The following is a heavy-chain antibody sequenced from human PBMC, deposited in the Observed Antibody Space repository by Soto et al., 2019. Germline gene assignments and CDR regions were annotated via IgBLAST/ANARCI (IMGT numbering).Heavy chain of an antibody. CDR3: ARHPTSYSDYIYYYYYMDV. CDR2: IYYSGST. V-gene: IGHV4-39*01. Sequence: KPSETLSLTCTVSGGSISSTSYYWGWIRQPPGKGLEWIGRIYYSGSTYYNPSLKSRVTISADMSKNQFSLRLSSVTAADTAVYYCARHPTSYSDYIYYYYYMDVCGKATSVSVSS. CDR1: GGSISSTSYY. D-gene: IGHD4-17*01. J-gene: IGHJ6*03.